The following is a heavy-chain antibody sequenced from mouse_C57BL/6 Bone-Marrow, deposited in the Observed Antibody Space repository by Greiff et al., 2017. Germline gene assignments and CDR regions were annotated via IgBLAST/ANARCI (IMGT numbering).Heavy chain of an antibody. J-gene: IGHJ3*01. Sequence: EVKLVESGGDLVKPGGSLKLSCAASGFTFSSYGMSWVRQTPDKRLEWVATISSGGSYTYYPDSVKGRFTISRDNAKNTLYLQMSSVKSEDTAMYYCARLGVRQFAYWGQGTLVTVSA. CDR3: ARLGVRQFAY. CDR1: GFTFSSYG. D-gene: IGHD2-14*01. V-gene: IGHV5-6*01. CDR2: ISSGGSYT.